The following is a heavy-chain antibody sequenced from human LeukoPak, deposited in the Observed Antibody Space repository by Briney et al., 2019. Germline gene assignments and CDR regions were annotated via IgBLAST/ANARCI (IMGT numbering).Heavy chain of an antibody. D-gene: IGHD7-27*01. V-gene: IGHV3-23*01. CDR2: ISGSGGST. Sequence: SGGSLRLSCAASGFTFSSYAMSWVRQAPGKGLEWVSAISGSGGSTYYADSVKGRFTISRDNSKNTLYLQMNSLRAEDTAVYYCARKSRLGYYFDYWGQGTLVTVSS. CDR3: ARKSRLGYYFDY. CDR1: GFTFSSYA. J-gene: IGHJ4*02.